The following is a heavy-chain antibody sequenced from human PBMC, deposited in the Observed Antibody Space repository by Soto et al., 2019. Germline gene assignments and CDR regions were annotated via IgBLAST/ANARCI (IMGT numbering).Heavy chain of an antibody. J-gene: IGHJ3*02. CDR3: AAAPSIAAAGSTSDAFDI. D-gene: IGHD6-13*01. CDR1: GFTFTSSA. V-gene: IGHV1-58*02. CDR2: IVVGSGNT. Sequence: ASVKVSCKASGFTFTSSAMQWVRQARGQRLEWIGWIVVGSGNTNYAQKFQERVTITRDMSTSTAYMELSSLRSEDTAVYYCAAAPSIAAAGSTSDAFDIWGQGTMVTVSS.